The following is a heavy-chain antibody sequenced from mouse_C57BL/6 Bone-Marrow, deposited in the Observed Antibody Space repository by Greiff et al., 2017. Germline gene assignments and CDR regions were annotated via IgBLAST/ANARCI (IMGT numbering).Heavy chain of an antibody. V-gene: IGHV1-64*01. Sequence: QVQLQQPGAELVKPGASVKLSCKASGYTFTSYWMHWVKQRPGQGLEWIGMIHPNSGSTNYNEKVKSKATLTVDKSSSTAYMQLSSLTSEDSAVYYCARYLYPYYFDYWCQGTTLTVSS. D-gene: IGHD2-1*01. J-gene: IGHJ2*01. CDR3: ARYLYPYYFDY. CDR2: IHPNSGST. CDR1: GYTFTSYW.